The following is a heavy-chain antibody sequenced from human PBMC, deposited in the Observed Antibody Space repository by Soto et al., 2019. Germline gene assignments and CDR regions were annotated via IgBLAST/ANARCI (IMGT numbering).Heavy chain of an antibody. D-gene: IGHD3-22*01. CDR1: GFTFSSYA. CDR2: ISGSGGST. J-gene: IGHJ4*02. CDR3: AKDVPYDSSGYSDY. V-gene: IGHV3-23*01. Sequence: GESLKISCAASGFTFSSYAMSWVRQAPGKGLEWVSAISGSGGSTYYADSVKGRFTIYRDNSKNTLYLQMNSMRAEDTAVYYCAKDVPYDSSGYSDYWGQGTLVTVSS.